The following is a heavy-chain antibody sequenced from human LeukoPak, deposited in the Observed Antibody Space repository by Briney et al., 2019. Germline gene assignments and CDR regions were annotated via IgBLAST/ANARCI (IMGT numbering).Heavy chain of an antibody. CDR2: IYYSGST. V-gene: IGHV4-59*01. D-gene: IGHD3-10*01. J-gene: IGHJ3*02. Sequence: SETLSLTRTVSGGSISSYYWSWIRQPPGKGLEWIGYIYYSGSTNYNPSLKSRVTISVDTSKNQFSLKLSSVTAADTAVYYCARDYRITMVRGVIITHAFDIWGQGTMVTVSS. CDR1: GGSISSYY. CDR3: ARDYRITMVRGVIITHAFDI.